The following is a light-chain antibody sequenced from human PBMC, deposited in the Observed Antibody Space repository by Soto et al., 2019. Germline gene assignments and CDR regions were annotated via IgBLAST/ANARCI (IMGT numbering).Light chain of an antibody. J-gene: IGLJ2*01. CDR2: SNN. CDR3: AAWDDSLNGVV. Sequence: QSVLTQPPSASGTPGQRVTISCSGSSSNIGSNTVNWYQQLPGTAPKLLSYSNNQRPSGVPDRFSGSKSGTSASLAISGLQSEDEADYYCAAWDDSLNGVVLGGGTKRTVL. CDR1: SSNIGSNT. V-gene: IGLV1-44*01.